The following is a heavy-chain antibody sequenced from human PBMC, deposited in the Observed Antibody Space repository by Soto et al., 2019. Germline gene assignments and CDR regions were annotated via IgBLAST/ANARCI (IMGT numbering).Heavy chain of an antibody. V-gene: IGHV3-23*01. Sequence: PGGALRLSCAASGFTFSSYAMSWVRQAPGKGLEWVSAISGSGGSTYYADSVKGRFTISRDNSKNTLYLQMNSLRAEDTAVYYCAKDNTAMVTAEIDYWGQGTLVTVSS. D-gene: IGHD5-18*01. J-gene: IGHJ4*02. CDR1: GFTFSSYA. CDR3: AKDNTAMVTAEIDY. CDR2: ISGSGGST.